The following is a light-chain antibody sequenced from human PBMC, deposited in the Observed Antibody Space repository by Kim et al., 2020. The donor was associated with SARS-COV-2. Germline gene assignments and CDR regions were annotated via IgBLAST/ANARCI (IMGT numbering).Light chain of an antibody. J-gene: IGLJ3*02. CDR1: NIGSKS. V-gene: IGLV3-21*04. CDR3: QVWDSSKV. Sequence: VSVAPGKTARITCGGNNIGSKSVHWYQQKPGQAPVLVIYYDSDRPSGIPERFSGSNSGNTATLTISRVEAGDEADYYCQVWDSSKVFGGGTQLTV. CDR2: YDS.